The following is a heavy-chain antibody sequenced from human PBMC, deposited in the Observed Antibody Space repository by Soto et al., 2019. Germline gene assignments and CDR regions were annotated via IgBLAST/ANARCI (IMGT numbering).Heavy chain of an antibody. CDR3: ARDGWNWNDVASGLDY. CDR2: IWYDGSNK. Sequence: GGSLRLSCAASGFTFSSYGMHWVRQAPGKGLEWVAVIWYDGSNKYYADSVKGRFTISRDNSKNTLYLQMNSLRAEDTAVYYCARDGWNWNDVASGLDYWGQGTLVTVSS. CDR1: GFTFSSYG. V-gene: IGHV3-33*01. D-gene: IGHD1-1*01. J-gene: IGHJ4*02.